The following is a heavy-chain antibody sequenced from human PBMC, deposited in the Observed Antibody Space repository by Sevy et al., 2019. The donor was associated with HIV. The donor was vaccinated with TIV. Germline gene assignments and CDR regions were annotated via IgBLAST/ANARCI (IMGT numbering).Heavy chain of an antibody. CDR3: ARARYYGAAGAFDI. CDR1: GFTVSSNY. CDR2: IYSGGST. V-gene: IGHV3-53*01. D-gene: IGHD4-17*01. Sequence: GGSLRLSCAASGFTVSSNYMSWVRQAPGKGLEWVSVIYSGGSTYYADTVKGRFTISRDNSKNTLYLQMNSLRAEDTAVYYCARARYYGAAGAFDIWGQGTTVTVSS. J-gene: IGHJ3*02.